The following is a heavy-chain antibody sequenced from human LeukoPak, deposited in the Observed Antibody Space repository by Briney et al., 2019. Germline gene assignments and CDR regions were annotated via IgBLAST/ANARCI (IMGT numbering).Heavy chain of an antibody. Sequence: PGGSQRLSCTPSGFTFSNYAITWVRQAPGKGLEWVSGVSSIGISSYYADSVKGRFTISRDNSQSTLYLQMNSLRAEDTAIYYCAKDMGSRATNLDYWGQGTLVTVSS. CDR1: GFTFSNYA. CDR3: AKDMGSRATNLDY. CDR2: VSSIGISS. J-gene: IGHJ4*02. V-gene: IGHV3-23*01. D-gene: IGHD1-26*01.